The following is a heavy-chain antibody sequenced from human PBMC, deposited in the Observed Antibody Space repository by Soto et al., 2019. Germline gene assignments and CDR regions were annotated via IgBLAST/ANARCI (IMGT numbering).Heavy chain of an antibody. CDR1: GGSISSYY. Sequence: SETLSLTCTVSGGSISSYYWSWIRQPPGKGLEWIGYIYYSGSTNYNPSLKSRVTISVDTSKNQFSLKLSSVTAADTAVYYCARGRETYYDILTGYSGEFDPWGQGTLVTVFS. CDR2: IYYSGST. D-gene: IGHD3-9*01. CDR3: ARGRETYYDILTGYSGEFDP. J-gene: IGHJ5*02. V-gene: IGHV4-59*01.